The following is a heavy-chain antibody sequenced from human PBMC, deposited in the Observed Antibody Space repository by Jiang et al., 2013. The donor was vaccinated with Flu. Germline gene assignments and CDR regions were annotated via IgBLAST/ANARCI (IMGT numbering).Heavy chain of an antibody. D-gene: IGHD3-22*01. Sequence: ELLKPSETLSLTCTVSGGSISSSSHYWGWIRQPPGKGLEWIGSIYYSGSTYYNPSLKSRVTISVDTSKNQFSLKLSSVTAADTAVYYCARRGSSGPFAWYFDLWGRGTLVTVSS. CDR1: GGSISSSSHY. V-gene: IGHV4-39*01. CDR3: ARRGSSGPFAWYFDL. J-gene: IGHJ2*01. CDR2: IYYSGST.